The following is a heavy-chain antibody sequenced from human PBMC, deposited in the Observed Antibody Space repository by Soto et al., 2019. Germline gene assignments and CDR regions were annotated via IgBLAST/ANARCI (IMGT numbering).Heavy chain of an antibody. Sequence: EVQLLESGGGLVQPGGSLRLSCAASGFTFSSYAMSWVRQAPGKGLEWVSAISGSGGSTYYADSVKGRFTTSRDNSTNTLYLQMNSLRAEDTAVYYCAKDLPGGGSYHDYYYYGMDVWGQGTTVTVSS. D-gene: IGHD1-26*01. CDR2: ISGSGGST. CDR1: GFTFSSYA. CDR3: AKDLPGGGSYHDYYYYGMDV. V-gene: IGHV3-23*01. J-gene: IGHJ6*02.